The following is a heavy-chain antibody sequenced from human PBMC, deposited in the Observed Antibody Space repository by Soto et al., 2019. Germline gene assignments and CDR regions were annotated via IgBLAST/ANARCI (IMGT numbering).Heavy chain of an antibody. CDR2: TSYDGSNQ. Sequence: PGGSLRLSCAASGFIFNNYPMHWVRQAPGKGLEWVAATSYDGSNQYYADSVKGRFTISRDNSKNTLYLQMNSLRVEDTAVYYCAKDYRMVPGHCSGGSCLSYFFDFWGQGTLVTVSS. J-gene: IGHJ4*02. D-gene: IGHD2-15*01. CDR3: AKDYRMVPGHCSGGSCLSYFFDF. CDR1: GFIFNNYP. V-gene: IGHV3-30*18.